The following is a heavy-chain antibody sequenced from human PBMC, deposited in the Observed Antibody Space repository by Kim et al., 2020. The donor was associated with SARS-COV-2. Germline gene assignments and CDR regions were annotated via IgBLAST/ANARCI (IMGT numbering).Heavy chain of an antibody. CDR1: GYSFSNYY. Sequence: ASVKVSCKISGYSFSNYYIHWVRQAPGQGLEWMGWINPDSAGTQYAQKFQGRVSMTRDTSISTAYMELGSLTSDDTAVYFCAGPDDKSVSTFNYWGQGTLVTVSS. V-gene: IGHV1-2*02. J-gene: IGHJ4*02. CDR2: INPDSAGT. CDR3: AGPDDKSVSTFNY. D-gene: IGHD3-22*01.